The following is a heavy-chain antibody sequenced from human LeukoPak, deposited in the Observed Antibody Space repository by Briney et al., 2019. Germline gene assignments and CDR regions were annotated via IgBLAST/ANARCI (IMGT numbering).Heavy chain of an antibody. V-gene: IGHV1-18*01. CDR3: AKDRWRDGSSSFDN. CDR2: TSTYNGNT. CDR1: GYTFTSSS. D-gene: IGHD6-6*01. Sequence: ASVKVSCKASGYTFTSSSINWVRLAPGQRLVWMGWTSTYNGNTNYTQKLQGRVTMTTDTSTSTAYMELRSLRSDDTAVYYCAKDRWRDGSSSFDNWGQGTLVTVSS. J-gene: IGHJ4*02.